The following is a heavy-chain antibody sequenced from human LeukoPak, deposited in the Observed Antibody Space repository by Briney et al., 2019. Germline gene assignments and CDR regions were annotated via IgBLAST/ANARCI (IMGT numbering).Heavy chain of an antibody. CDR1: GFDFSAYG. D-gene: IGHD1-26*01. J-gene: IGHJ6*03. CDR3: ARVSNLYSGSYNPTTEYYYYMDV. V-gene: IGHV3-23*01. Sequence: GGSLRLSCAASGFDFSAYGMNWVRQAPGKGLEWFSAIGGSGATIYYADSVRGRFTISRDNFKNTMYLQMSSLRAEDTAVYYCARVSNLYSGSYNPTTEYYYYMDVWGKGTTVTVSS. CDR2: IGGSGATI.